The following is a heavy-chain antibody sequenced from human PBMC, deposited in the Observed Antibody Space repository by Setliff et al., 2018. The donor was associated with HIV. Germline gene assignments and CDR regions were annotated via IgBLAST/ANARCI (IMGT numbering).Heavy chain of an antibody. CDR2: INPKSCAT. Sequence: ASVKVSCKASGYSFTGYYVNWVRQAPGQGLEWMGRINPKSCATNLAQKFQGRVTLTRDTSVTTVYMELTSLRSDDTAVYYCARKDGVGYCDSNSCYGIGPIDFWGQGSLVTVSS. J-gene: IGHJ4*02. D-gene: IGHD2-2*01. V-gene: IGHV1-2*06. CDR1: GYSFTGYY. CDR3: ARKDGVGYCDSNSCYGIGPIDF.